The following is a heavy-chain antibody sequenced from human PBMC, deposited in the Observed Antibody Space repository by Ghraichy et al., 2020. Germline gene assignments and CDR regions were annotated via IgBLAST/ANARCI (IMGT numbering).Heavy chain of an antibody. Sequence: SETLSLTCAVYGGSFSGYYWSWIRQPPGKGLEWIGEINHSGSTNYNPSLKSRVTISVDTSKNQFSLKLSSVTAADTAVYYCARRGTITIFLYWGQGTLVTVSS. V-gene: IGHV4-34*01. J-gene: IGHJ4*02. CDR1: GGSFSGYY. D-gene: IGHD3-3*01. CDR3: ARRGTITIFLY. CDR2: INHSGST.